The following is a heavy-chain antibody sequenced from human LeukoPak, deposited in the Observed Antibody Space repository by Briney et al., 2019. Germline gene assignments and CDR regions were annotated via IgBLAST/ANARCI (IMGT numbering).Heavy chain of an antibody. CDR1: GFTFTSSA. CDR2: IVVGSGNT. Sequence: GASAKVSCKASGFTFTSSAMQWVRQARGQRLEWIGWIVVGSGNTNYAQKFQERVTITRDMSTSTAYMELSSLRSEDTAVYYCAAGSPYSSRGLDIWGQGTMVTVSS. CDR3: AAGSPYSSRGLDI. J-gene: IGHJ3*02. D-gene: IGHD6-13*01. V-gene: IGHV1-58*02.